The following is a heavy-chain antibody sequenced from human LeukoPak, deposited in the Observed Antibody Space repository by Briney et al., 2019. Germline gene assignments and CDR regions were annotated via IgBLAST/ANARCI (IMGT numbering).Heavy chain of an antibody. V-gene: IGHV1-46*01. CDR2: INPGGRST. Sequence: GASVKVSCKASGYTFTNYYIHWVRQAPGQGLEWMGIINPGGRSTSYAQKFQGRVTMTRDTSTSTVYMELNSLRAEDTAVYYCARDWVGPTSGVLDYWGQGTLVTVSS. D-gene: IGHD1-26*01. J-gene: IGHJ4*02. CDR1: GYTFTNYY. CDR3: ARDWVGPTSGVLDY.